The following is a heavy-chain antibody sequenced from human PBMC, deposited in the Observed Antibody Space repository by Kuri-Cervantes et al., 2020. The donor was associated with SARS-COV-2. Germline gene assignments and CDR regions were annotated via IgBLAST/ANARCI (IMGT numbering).Heavy chain of an antibody. CDR2: ISGDGDRA. J-gene: IGHJ4*02. CDR3: AKSMSIAAPASDY. CDR1: GFTFNNYA. V-gene: IGHV3-23*01. Sequence: GGSLRLSCTASGFTFNNYAMRWIRQAPGKGLEWVSGISGDGDRADYADSVKGRFTISRDNSKNTLYLQMNSLRADDTAVYYCAKSMSIAAPASDYWGQGTLVTVSS. D-gene: IGHD6-13*01.